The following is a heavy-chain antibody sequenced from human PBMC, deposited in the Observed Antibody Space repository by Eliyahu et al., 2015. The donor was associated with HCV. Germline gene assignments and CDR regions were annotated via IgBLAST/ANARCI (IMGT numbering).Heavy chain of an antibody. V-gene: IGHV1-58*01. CDR2: VVVGSGNT. CDR3: AAGLDTAMSFGY. CDR1: GFTFTSSA. D-gene: IGHD5-18*01. J-gene: IGHJ4*02. Sequence: QMQLVQSGPEVKKPGTSVKVSCKASGFTFTSSAVQWVRQARGQRLEWIGWVVVGSGNTNYAQKFQERVTITRDMSTSTAYMELSSLRSEDTAVYYCAAGLDTAMSFGYWGQGTLVTVSS.